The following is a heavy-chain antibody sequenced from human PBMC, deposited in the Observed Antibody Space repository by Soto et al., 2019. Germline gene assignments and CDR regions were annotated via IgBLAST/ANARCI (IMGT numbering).Heavy chain of an antibody. CDR2: IYYSGST. D-gene: IGHD4-17*01. CDR3: ATILADYGEYDSY. J-gene: IGHJ4*02. V-gene: IGHV4-31*03. CDR1: GGSISSGGYY. Sequence: PSETLSLTCTVSGGSISSGGYYWSWIRQHPGKGLEWIGYIYYSGSTYYNPSLKSRVTISVDTSKNQFSLKLSSVTAADTAVCYCATILADYGEYDSYWGQGTLVTV.